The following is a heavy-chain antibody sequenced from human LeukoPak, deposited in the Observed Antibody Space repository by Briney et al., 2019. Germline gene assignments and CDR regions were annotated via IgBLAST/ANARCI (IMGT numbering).Heavy chain of an antibody. CDR1: GYSFTSYW. V-gene: IGHV5-51*01. CDR3: ARTAESTYCSGGSCSYYYYGMDV. CDR2: TYPGDSDN. J-gene: IGHJ6*02. Sequence: GESLKISCKGSGYSFTSYWIGWVRQMPGKGLEWMGITYPGDSDNRYSPSFHGQVAISADKSISTAYLQLSSLKASDTAMYYCARTAESTYCSGGSCSYYYYGMDVWGQGTTVTVSS. D-gene: IGHD2-15*01.